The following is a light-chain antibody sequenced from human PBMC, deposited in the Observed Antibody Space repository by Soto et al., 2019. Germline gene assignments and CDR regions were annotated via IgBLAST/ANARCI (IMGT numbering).Light chain of an antibody. Sequence: EIVLTQSPGILSLSPGDRATLSCRASRSVSSSYLAWYQQKPGQAPRLLIYGASSRATGIPDRFSGTGSGAAFTLSNSRLEPEDFAVYYCQQSVSSPWKVGQGTKVEIK. CDR3: QQSVSSPWK. CDR1: RSVSSSY. V-gene: IGKV3-20*01. J-gene: IGKJ1*01. CDR2: GAS.